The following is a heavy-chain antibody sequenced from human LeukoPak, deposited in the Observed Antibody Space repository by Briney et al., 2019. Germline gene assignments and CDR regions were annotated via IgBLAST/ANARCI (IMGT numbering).Heavy chain of an antibody. CDR3: AILRSYYLAFYI. D-gene: IGHD1-26*01. CDR2: IIPILGIA. Sequence: ASVKVSCKASGGTFSSYAISWVRQAPGQGLEWMGRIIPILGIANYAQKFQGRVTMTEDTSTDTAYMELSGLRSEDTAVYYCAILRSYYLAFYIWGQGTMVTVSS. J-gene: IGHJ3*02. CDR1: GGTFSSYA. V-gene: IGHV1-69*04.